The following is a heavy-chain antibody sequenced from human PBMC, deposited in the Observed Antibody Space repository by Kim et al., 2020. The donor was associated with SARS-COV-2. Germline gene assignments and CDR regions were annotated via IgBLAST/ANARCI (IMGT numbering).Heavy chain of an antibody. CDR2: IYPGDSDT. J-gene: IGHJ6*02. V-gene: IGHV5-51*01. CDR3: ARQIPGPYYYYYGMDV. CDR1: GYSFTSYW. D-gene: IGHD2-2*02. Sequence: GESLKISCKGSGYSFTSYWIGWVRQMPGKGLEWMGIIYPGDSDTRYSPSFQGQVTISADKSISTAYLQWSSLKASDTAMYYCARQIPGPYYYYYGMDVWGQGTTVTVSS.